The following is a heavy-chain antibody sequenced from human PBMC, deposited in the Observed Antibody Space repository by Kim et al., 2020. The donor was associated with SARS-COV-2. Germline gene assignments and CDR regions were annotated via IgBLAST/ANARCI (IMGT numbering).Heavy chain of an antibody. CDR2: GKDM. Sequence: GKDMYTPDSVKGPFTISRDNAKKSLYLQMNSLRAEDTAVYYCAKTRALDIWGQGTMVTVSS. V-gene: IGHV3-7*01. D-gene: IGHD3-3*02. CDR3: AKTRALDI. J-gene: IGHJ3*02.